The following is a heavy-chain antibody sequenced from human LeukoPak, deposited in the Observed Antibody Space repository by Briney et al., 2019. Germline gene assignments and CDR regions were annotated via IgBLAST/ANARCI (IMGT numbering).Heavy chain of an antibody. CDR3: AKPPVYCSGGSCRASYYFDY. V-gene: IGHV1-8*01. CDR1: GYTFTSYD. CDR2: MNPNSGNT. D-gene: IGHD2-15*01. Sequence: ASVKVSCKASGYTFTSYDINWVRQATGQGLDWMGWMNPNSGNTGYAQKFQGRVTMTRNTSIRKAYMELNSLSSEDTAGYYCAKPPVYCSGGSCRASYYFDYWGQETLVTVSS. J-gene: IGHJ4*02.